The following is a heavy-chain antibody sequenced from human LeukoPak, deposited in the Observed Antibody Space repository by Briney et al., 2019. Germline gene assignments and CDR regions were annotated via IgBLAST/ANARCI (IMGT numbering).Heavy chain of an antibody. V-gene: IGHV4-4*02. CDR1: GGSISSSHW. J-gene: IGHJ4*02. Sequence: PSETLSLTCAVSGGSISSSHWWSWVRQPPGRGLEWIGEINHSGSTNYNPSLKSRVTISVDTSKNQFSLKLSSVTAADTAVYYCARGVITMVRGTEGPYDYWGQGTLVTVSS. D-gene: IGHD3-10*01. CDR3: ARGVITMVRGTEGPYDY. CDR2: INHSGST.